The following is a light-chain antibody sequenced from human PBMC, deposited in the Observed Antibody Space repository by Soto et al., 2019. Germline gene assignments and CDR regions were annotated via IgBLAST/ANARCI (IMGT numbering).Light chain of an antibody. CDR2: RVS. V-gene: IGKV3-20*01. CDR3: QQYNNYPWT. Sequence: EILLTQSPSTLALSPGERATLSCGASQSISGSYLAWYQQKPGQAPRVVIYRVSRRATGIPDRFSGSGSGTEFTLTISSLQPDDFETYFCQQYNNYPWTFGQGTKVDIK. CDR1: QSISGSY. J-gene: IGKJ1*01.